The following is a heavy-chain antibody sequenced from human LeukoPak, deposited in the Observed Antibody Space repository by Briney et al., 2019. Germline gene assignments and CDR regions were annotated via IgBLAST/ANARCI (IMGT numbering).Heavy chain of an antibody. CDR1: GVTFSSYS. V-gene: IGHV3-30*18. D-gene: IGHD6-19*01. Sequence: GGSLRLSCAASGVTFSSYSMNWVRQAPGKGLEWVAVISYDGSNKYYADSVKGRFTISRDNSKNTLYLQMNSLRAEDTAVYYCANIALAGYGDAFDIWGRGTMVTVSS. CDR3: ANIALAGYGDAFDI. J-gene: IGHJ3*02. CDR2: ISYDGSNK.